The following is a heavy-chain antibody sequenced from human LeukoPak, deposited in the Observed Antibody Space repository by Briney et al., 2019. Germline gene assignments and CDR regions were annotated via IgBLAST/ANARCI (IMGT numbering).Heavy chain of an antibody. Sequence: PGRSLRLSCAASGFTFSSYGMHWVRQAPGKGLEWVAVISYDGSNKYYADSVKGRFTISRDNSKNTLYLQMNSLRAEDTAVYYCAKVRDEWELPDYWGQGTLVTVSS. CDR3: AKVRDEWELPDY. D-gene: IGHD1-26*01. CDR1: GFTFSSYG. CDR2: ISYDGSNK. V-gene: IGHV3-30*18. J-gene: IGHJ4*02.